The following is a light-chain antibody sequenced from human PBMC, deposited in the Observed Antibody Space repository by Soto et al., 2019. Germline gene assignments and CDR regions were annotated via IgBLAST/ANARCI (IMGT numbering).Light chain of an antibody. V-gene: IGLV2-8*01. J-gene: IGLJ2*01. CDR1: SSDVGGYNY. CDR3: SPYAGSVV. Sequence: QSALTQPPSASGSPGQSVTISCTGTSSDVGGYNYVSWYQQHPGKAPKLMIYEVSKRPSGVPDRFSGSKSGNTASLTVSGLQAEDEADYYCSPYAGSVVFGGGTKLTVL. CDR2: EVS.